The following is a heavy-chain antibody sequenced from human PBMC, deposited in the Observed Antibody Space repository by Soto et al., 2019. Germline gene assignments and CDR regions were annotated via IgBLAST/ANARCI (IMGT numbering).Heavy chain of an antibody. Sequence: PSETLSLTCAVYGGSFSGDYYWSWIRQPPGKGLEWIGCIYYSGSTYYNPSLKSRVTISVDTSKNQFSLKLSSVTAADTAVYYCARHRGTISLTDYWGQGTLVTVSS. J-gene: IGHJ4*02. CDR1: GGSFSGDYY. D-gene: IGHD3-9*01. V-gene: IGHV4-39*01. CDR3: ARHRGTISLTDY. CDR2: IYYSGST.